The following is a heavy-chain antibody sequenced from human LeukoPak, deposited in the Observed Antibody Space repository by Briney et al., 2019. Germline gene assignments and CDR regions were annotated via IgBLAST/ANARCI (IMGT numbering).Heavy chain of an antibody. CDR1: GGSISSGGYY. Sequence: PSETLSLTCTVSGGSISSGGYYWSWIRQHPGKGLEWIGYIYYSGSTYYNPSLKSRVTISVDTSKNQFPLKLSSVTAADTAVYYCAREANYYDSSGSTNWFDPWGQGTLVTVSS. V-gene: IGHV4-31*03. J-gene: IGHJ5*02. D-gene: IGHD3-22*01. CDR2: IYYSGST. CDR3: AREANYYDSSGSTNWFDP.